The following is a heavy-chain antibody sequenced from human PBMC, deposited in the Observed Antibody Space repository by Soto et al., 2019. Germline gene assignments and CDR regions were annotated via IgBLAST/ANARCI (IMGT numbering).Heavy chain of an antibody. CDR1: GYSFTSYW. CDR3: ARLLTTVTAEDHYYGMDV. V-gene: IGHV5-51*01. Sequence: PGESLKISCKGSGYSFTSYWIGWGRQMPGKGLEWMGIIYPGDSDTRYSPSFQGQVTISADKSISTAYLQWSSLKASDTAMYYCARLLTTVTAEDHYYGMDVWGQGTTVTVPS. J-gene: IGHJ6*02. D-gene: IGHD4-4*01. CDR2: IYPGDSDT.